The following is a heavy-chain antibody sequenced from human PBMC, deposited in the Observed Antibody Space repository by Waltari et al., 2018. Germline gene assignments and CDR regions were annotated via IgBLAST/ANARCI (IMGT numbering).Heavy chain of an antibody. J-gene: IGHJ4*02. V-gene: IGHV1-8*02. CDR1: GGTFSSYA. CDR3: ARVSNVYSSSGRN. Sequence: QVQLVQSGAEVKKPGSSVKVSCKASGGTFSSYAISWVRQATGQGLEWMGWMNPNSGNTGYAQKFQGRVTMTRNTSISTAYMELSSLRSEDTAVYYCARVSNVYSSSGRNWGQGTLVTVSS. CDR2: MNPNSGNT. D-gene: IGHD6-6*01.